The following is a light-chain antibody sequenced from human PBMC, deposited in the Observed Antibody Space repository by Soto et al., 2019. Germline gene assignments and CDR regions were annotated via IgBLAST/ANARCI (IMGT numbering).Light chain of an antibody. CDR1: SSNIGAGYD. Sequence: SVLTQPPSVSGAPGQRVTISCTGSSSNIGAGYDVHWYRQLPGTAPKLLIYGNSNRPSGVPDRFSGSKSGTSASLAITGLQAEDEADYYCQSYDSSLSAFYVFGTGTKVTVL. J-gene: IGLJ1*01. CDR3: QSYDSSLSAFYV. CDR2: GNS. V-gene: IGLV1-40*01.